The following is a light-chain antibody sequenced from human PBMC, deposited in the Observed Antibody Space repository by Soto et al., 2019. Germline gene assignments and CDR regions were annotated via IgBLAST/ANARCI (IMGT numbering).Light chain of an antibody. V-gene: IGKV1D-12*01. CDR3: QQANSFPWT. CDR2: AAS. Sequence: DIQMTQSPSSVSASLGDSVTSXXRASQDISGWLAWFQQKPGKAPNLXIYAASILQSGVPSRFSGSGAGTDFTLTITYLQPEDFATYYCQQANSFPWTFGQGTKVDIK. CDR1: QDISGW. J-gene: IGKJ1*01.